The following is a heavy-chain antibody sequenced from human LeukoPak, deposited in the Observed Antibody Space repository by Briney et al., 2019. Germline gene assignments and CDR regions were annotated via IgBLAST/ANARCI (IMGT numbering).Heavy chain of an antibody. Sequence: PGGSLRLSCAASGVTFSSYSMNWVRQAPGKGLEWVSSISSSSSYIYYADSVKGRFTISRDNAKNSLYLQMNSLRAEDTAVYYCARSGLWFGDKEDYWGQGTLVTVSS. V-gene: IGHV3-21*01. J-gene: IGHJ4*02. CDR3: ARSGLWFGDKEDY. D-gene: IGHD3-10*01. CDR1: GVTFSSYS. CDR2: ISSSSSYI.